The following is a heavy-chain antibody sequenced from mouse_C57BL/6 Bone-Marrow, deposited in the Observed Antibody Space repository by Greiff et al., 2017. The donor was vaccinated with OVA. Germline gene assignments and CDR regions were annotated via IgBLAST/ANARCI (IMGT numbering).Heavy chain of an antibody. V-gene: IGHV5-17*01. Sequence: VQLKESGGGLVKPGGSLKLSCAASGFTFSDYGMHWVRQAPEKGLEWVAYISSGSSTIYYADTVKGRFTISRDNAKNTLVLQMTSLRSEDTAMYYCAREGWLLGFAYWGQGTLVTVSA. CDR2: ISSGSSTI. J-gene: IGHJ3*01. D-gene: IGHD2-3*01. CDR1: GFTFSDYG. CDR3: AREGWLLGFAY.